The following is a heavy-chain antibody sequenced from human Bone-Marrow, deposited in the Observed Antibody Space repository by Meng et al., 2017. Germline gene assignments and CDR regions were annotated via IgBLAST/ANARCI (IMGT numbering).Heavy chain of an antibody. CDR3: AKARLWGDNWFDP. CDR2: INHSGST. V-gene: IGHV4-34*01. Sequence: QVQLPQWGAGLLQPSEPLSLTCAVYGGSFSGYYWSWIRQPPGKGLEWIGEINHSGSTNYNPSLKSRVTISVDTSKNQFSLKLSSVTAADTAVYYCAKARLWGDNWFDPWGQGTLVTVSS. CDR1: GGSFSGYY. J-gene: IGHJ5*02. D-gene: IGHD3-16*01.